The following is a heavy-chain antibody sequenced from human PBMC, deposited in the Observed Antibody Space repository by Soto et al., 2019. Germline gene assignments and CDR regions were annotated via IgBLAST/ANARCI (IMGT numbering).Heavy chain of an antibody. J-gene: IGHJ6*02. V-gene: IGHV4-34*01. Sequence: SETLSLTCAVLSASLGDHYWAWIRQSPDKGLGWIGEVHPSGSTDYNPSLKSRLTLSLDTSKNQFSLKVASVTAADTAVYFCARGKPSGYRFGPRNFFYYGLDVWGPGTTVTVSS. D-gene: IGHD5-18*01. CDR1: SASLGDHY. CDR3: ARGKPSGYRFGPRNFFYYGLDV. CDR2: VHPSGST.